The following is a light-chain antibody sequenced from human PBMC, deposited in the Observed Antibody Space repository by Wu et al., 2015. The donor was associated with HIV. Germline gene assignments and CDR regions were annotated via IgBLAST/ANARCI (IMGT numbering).Light chain of an antibody. V-gene: IGKV3-15*01. J-gene: IGKJ2*01. CDR3: QQYRDGFN. Sequence: EILMTQSPATLSVSPGGSATLSCRASQRVGSKVAWYQHKVGQAPRVLIYYTSTRASGIPARFSGSGSGTEFTLTINSLQTDDVAVYFCQQYRDGFNFGQGTNLEIK. CDR1: QRVGSK. CDR2: YTS.